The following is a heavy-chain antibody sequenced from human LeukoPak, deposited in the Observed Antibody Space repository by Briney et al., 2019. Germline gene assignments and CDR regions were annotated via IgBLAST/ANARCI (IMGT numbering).Heavy chain of an antibody. J-gene: IGHJ2*01. CDR2: IHPGDSDT. Sequence: GESLKISCKGSGYSFTYYWIGWVRQMPGKGLEWMGLIHPGDSDTRYSPSFQGQVTISVDKSITTAYLQWSSLQASDTAMYFCARVVVVTATHWYFDLWGRGSLVTVFS. V-gene: IGHV5-51*01. CDR1: GYSFTYYW. CDR3: ARVVVVTATHWYFDL. D-gene: IGHD2-21*02.